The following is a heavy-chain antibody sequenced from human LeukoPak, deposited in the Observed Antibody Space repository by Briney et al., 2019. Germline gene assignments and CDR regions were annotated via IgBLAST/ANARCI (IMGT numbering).Heavy chain of an antibody. Sequence: SETLSLTCTVSGGSISSGGYYWSWIRQHPGKGLEWIGYIYYSGSTNYNPSLKSRVAISVDTSKNQFSLKLSSVTAADTAVYYCAREGGYDILTGYYGFDPWGQGTLVTVSS. CDR3: AREGGYDILTGYYGFDP. V-gene: IGHV4-61*08. CDR2: IYYSGST. J-gene: IGHJ5*02. CDR1: GGSISSGGYY. D-gene: IGHD3-9*01.